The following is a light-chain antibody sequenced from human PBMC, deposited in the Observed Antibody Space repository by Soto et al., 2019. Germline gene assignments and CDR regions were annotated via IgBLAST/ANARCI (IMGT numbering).Light chain of an antibody. CDR2: DAS. V-gene: IGKV3D-15*01. CDR3: QQYNNWPPLT. CDR1: QSVSSN. Sequence: EIVMTQYTATLSVSPGERATLSCRASQSVSSNLAWYQQKPGQAPRLLIYDASTRATGIPARFSGSGSGTEFTLTISSLQSEDFAVYYCQQYNNWPPLTFGGGTKVDIK. J-gene: IGKJ4*01.